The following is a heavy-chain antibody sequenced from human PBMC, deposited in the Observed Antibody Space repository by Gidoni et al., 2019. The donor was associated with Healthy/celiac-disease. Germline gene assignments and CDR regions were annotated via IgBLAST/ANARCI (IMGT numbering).Heavy chain of an antibody. CDR3: AVTVTTWGMLDY. V-gene: IGHV3-30*04. CDR2: ISYDGRNK. J-gene: IGHJ4*02. CDR1: GFTFSSYA. D-gene: IGHD4-17*01. Sequence: QVQLVESGGGVVQPGRSLRLSCAASGFTFSSYAMHWVRQAPGKGLEWVAVISYDGRNKYYADSVKGRFTISRDNSKNTLYLQMNSLRAEDTAVYYCAVTVTTWGMLDYWGQGTLVTVSS.